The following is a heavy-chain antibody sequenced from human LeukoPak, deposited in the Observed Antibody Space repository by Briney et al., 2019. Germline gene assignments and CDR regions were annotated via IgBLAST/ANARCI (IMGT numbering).Heavy chain of an antibody. CDR3: ARSFSDAFDT. CDR2: INAGTGNT. Sequence: ASVTVSCKASGYTFTSYAMHWVRQAPGQRLEWMGWINAGTGNTKYSQKFQGRVTITRDTSASTAYMELSSLRSEDTAVYYCARSFSDAFDTWGQGTMVTVSS. CDR1: GYTFTSYA. J-gene: IGHJ3*02. V-gene: IGHV1-3*01. D-gene: IGHD3-16*02.